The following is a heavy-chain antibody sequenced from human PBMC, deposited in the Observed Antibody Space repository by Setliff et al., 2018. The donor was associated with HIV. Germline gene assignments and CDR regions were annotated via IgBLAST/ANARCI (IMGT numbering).Heavy chain of an antibody. V-gene: IGHV3-74*01. CDR2: ITSDGST. Sequence: PGGSLRLSCAASGFTFSSYWMHWVRQAPGQGLVWVSRITSDGSTYYADSAKGRFTISRDNSKNTLYLEMNSLRAEDTAVYYCARVRITGTTRWFDPWGQGTLVTVSS. J-gene: IGHJ5*02. CDR1: GFTFSSYW. CDR3: ARVRITGTTRWFDP. D-gene: IGHD1-7*01.